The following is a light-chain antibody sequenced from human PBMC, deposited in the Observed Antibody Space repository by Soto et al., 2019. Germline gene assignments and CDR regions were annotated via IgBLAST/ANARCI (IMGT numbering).Light chain of an antibody. J-gene: IGKJ1*01. CDR3: QQYNSYS. Sequence: EIVLTQSPGTLSLSPGERATLSCRASQSVSNNYLAWYQQKPGQAPRFLIYGASTRANGIPDRFSGSGSGTDFTLTISSLQPDDFATYYCQQYNSYSFGQGTKVDIK. V-gene: IGKV3-20*01. CDR2: GAS. CDR1: QSVSNNY.